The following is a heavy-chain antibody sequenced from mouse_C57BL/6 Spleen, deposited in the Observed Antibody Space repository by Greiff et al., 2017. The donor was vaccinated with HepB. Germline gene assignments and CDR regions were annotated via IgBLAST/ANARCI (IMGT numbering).Heavy chain of an antibody. CDR3: ARMRDGYYAWFAY. Sequence: EVQVVESGGGLVKPGGSLKLSCAASGFTFSDYGMHWVRQAPEKGLEWVAYISSGSSTIYYADTVKGRFTISRDNAKNTLFLQMTSLRSEDTAMYYCARMRDGYYAWFAYWGQGTLVTVSA. D-gene: IGHD2-3*01. CDR2: ISSGSSTI. CDR1: GFTFSDYG. V-gene: IGHV5-17*01. J-gene: IGHJ3*01.